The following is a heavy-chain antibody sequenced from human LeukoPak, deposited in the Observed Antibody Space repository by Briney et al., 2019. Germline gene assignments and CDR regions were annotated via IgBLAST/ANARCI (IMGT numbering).Heavy chain of an antibody. CDR2: INPNSGDT. D-gene: IGHD6-13*01. J-gene: IGHJ3*02. CDR3: ARDADSSSGEAFDI. V-gene: IGHV1-2*02. CDR1: GYTFTGYY. Sequence: ASVKVSCKASGYTFTGYYIYWVRQAPGQGLERMGWINPNSGDTNYAQKFQGRVTMTRDTSISTAYMELSRLRSDDTAVYYCARDADSSSGEAFDIWGQGTMVTVSS.